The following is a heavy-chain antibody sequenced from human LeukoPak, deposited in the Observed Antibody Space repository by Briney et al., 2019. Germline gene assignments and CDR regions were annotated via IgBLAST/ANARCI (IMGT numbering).Heavy chain of an antibody. CDR2: IYYSGST. Sequence: SRTLSLTCTVSGGSISSSSYYWGWIRQPPGKGLEWIGSIYYSGSTYYNPSLKSRVPISVDTSKNQFSLKLSSVTAADTAVYYCARGLSGYDSAYYYYMDVWGKGTTVTVSS. J-gene: IGHJ6*03. CDR3: ARGLSGYDSAYYYYMDV. CDR1: GGSISSSSYY. V-gene: IGHV4-39*07. D-gene: IGHD5-12*01.